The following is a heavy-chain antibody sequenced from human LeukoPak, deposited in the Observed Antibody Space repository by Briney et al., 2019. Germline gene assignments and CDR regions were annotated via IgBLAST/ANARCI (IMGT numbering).Heavy chain of an antibody. J-gene: IGHJ4*02. Sequence: SGGSLRLSCAASGFTFSSYAMSWVRQAPGKGLEWVSAISGSGGSTYYADSVKGRFTISRDNSKNTPYLQMNSLRAEDTAVYYCAKDRPGYCSGGSCYFDYWGQGTLVTVSS. V-gene: IGHV3-23*01. CDR2: ISGSGGST. CDR3: AKDRPGYCSGGSCYFDY. CDR1: GFTFSSYA. D-gene: IGHD2-15*01.